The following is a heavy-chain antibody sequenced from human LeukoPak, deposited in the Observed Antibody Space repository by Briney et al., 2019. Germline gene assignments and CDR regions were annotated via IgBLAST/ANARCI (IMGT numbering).Heavy chain of an antibody. CDR3: ARDGEGAYYDILTGYPDY. CDR2: ISGDGSST. V-gene: IGHV3-74*01. CDR1: GFTFSSYW. Sequence: GGSLRLSCAASGFTFSSYWMHWVRQAPGKGLVWVSRISGDGSSTTYADSVKGRFTISRDNSKNTLYLQMNSLRAEDTAVYYCARDGEGAYYDILTGYPDYWGQGTLVTVSS. J-gene: IGHJ4*02. D-gene: IGHD3-9*01.